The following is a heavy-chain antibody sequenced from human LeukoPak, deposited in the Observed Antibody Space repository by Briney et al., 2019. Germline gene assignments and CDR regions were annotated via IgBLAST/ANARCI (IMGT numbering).Heavy chain of an antibody. V-gene: IGHV1-2*02. D-gene: IGHD2-2*01. Sequence: ASVKVSCKASGYTFTSYYVHWVRQAPGQGLEWMGWINPNSGGTNYAQKFQGRVTMTGDTSISTAYMELSRLRSDDTAVYYCARDHCVSTGCYEDYYYGLDVWGRGTTVTVSS. CDR2: INPNSGGT. CDR3: ARDHCVSTGCYEDYYYGLDV. CDR1: GYTFTSYY. J-gene: IGHJ6*02.